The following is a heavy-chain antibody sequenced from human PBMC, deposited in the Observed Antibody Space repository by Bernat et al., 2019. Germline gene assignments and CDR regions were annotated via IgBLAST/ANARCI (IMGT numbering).Heavy chain of an antibody. Sequence: QLQLQESGPGLVKPSETLSLTCTVSGGSISSSSYYWGWIRQPPGKGLEWIGSIYYSGSTYYNPSLKSRVTISVDTSKNQFSLKLSSVTAADTAVYYCARGGDIVVVPAAILWGYWGQGTLVTVSS. CDR1: GGSISSSSYY. CDR2: IYYSGST. J-gene: IGHJ4*02. D-gene: IGHD2-2*02. CDR3: ARGGDIVVVPAAILWGY. V-gene: IGHV4-39*01.